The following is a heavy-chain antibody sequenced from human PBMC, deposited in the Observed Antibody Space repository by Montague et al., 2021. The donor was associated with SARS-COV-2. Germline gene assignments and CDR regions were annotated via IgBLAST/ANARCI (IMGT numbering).Heavy chain of an antibody. CDR2: IYNSGSK. V-gene: IGHV4-59*01. D-gene: IGHD3-16*01. Sequence: SETLSLTCTVPGGSMRCYSWSWIRQPPGKGLEWIGYIYNSGSKNYNPSLKSRVTISRDTSKNQFSLKLSSVTAADTAVYYCAREIGFRGPEYGYVASYVDYWGQGTLVTVSS. J-gene: IGHJ4*02. CDR1: GGSMRCYS. CDR3: AREIGFRGPEYGYVASYVDY.